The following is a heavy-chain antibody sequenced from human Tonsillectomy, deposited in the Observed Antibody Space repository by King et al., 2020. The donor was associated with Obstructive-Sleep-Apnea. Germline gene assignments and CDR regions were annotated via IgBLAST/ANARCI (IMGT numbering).Heavy chain of an antibody. J-gene: IGHJ6*02. CDR1: CFSLSTFGMC. CDR3: ARLAVAEKRGYYYYAMDV. CDR2: IDLDDAN. V-gene: IGHV2-70*01. D-gene: IGHD6-19*01. Sequence: TLKESGPALVKPTQTLTLTCTFSCFSLSTFGMCVSWIRQPPGKALEWLVLIDLDDANYHSTYLKTRLTNSKDTSKNQVFLTVTNVDPVDTATYYCARLAVAEKRGYYYYAMDVWGQGTTVTVSS.